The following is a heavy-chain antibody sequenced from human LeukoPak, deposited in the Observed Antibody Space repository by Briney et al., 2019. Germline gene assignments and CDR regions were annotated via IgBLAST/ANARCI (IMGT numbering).Heavy chain of an antibody. V-gene: IGHV1-8*01. Sequence: ASVKVSYKPSGHTFTSYDINWVRQATGQGLEWMGWMNPNSGNTGYAQKFQGRVTMTRNTSISTAYMELSSLRSEDTAVYYCARGEAYGEVDYWGQGTLVTVSS. CDR1: GHTFTSYD. J-gene: IGHJ4*02. D-gene: IGHD4-17*01. CDR3: ARGEAYGEVDY. CDR2: MNPNSGNT.